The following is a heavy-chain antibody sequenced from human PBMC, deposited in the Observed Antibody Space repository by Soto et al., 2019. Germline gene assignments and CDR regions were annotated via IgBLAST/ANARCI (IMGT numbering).Heavy chain of an antibody. CDR2: IIPVFGTP. CDR3: ARDLYNDISGYLHDY. J-gene: IGHJ4*02. Sequence: QEQLVQSGAEVKKPGSSVKVSCKASGGTFSSFTINWVRQAPGQGLEWMGGIIPVFGTPNYAQKFQGRVTITEDESTSTAYMELTSLRSEDTAVYYCARDLYNDISGYLHDYWGQATLVTVSS. V-gene: IGHV1-69*01. CDR1: GGTFSSFT. D-gene: IGHD3-22*01.